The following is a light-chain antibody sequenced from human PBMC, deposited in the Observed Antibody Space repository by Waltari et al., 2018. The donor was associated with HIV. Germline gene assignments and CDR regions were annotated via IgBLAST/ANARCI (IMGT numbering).Light chain of an antibody. CDR3: QQRSNWPGIT. Sequence: EIVLTQSPATLSLSPGERATLSCRARQSVSSYLAWYQQKPGQAPRLLIYDAANRATGIPARFSGSGSGTDFTLTISSLEPEDFAVYYCQQRSNWPGITFGQGTRLDIK. J-gene: IGKJ5*01. CDR2: DAA. CDR1: QSVSSY. V-gene: IGKV3-11*01.